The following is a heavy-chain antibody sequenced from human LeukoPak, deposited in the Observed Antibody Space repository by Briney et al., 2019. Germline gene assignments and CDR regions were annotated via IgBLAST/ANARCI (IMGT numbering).Heavy chain of an antibody. CDR1: GFTFSSYG. V-gene: IGHV3-15*07. CDR2: IKSKTDGGTT. Sequence: GGSLRLSCAASGFTFSSYGMHWVRQAPGKGLEWVGRIKSKTDGGTTDYAAPVKGRFTISRDDSKNTLYLQMNSLKTEDTAVHYCATTSYDSVWGSYRWGQGTLVTVSS. CDR3: ATTSYDSVWGSYR. J-gene: IGHJ4*02. D-gene: IGHD3-16*02.